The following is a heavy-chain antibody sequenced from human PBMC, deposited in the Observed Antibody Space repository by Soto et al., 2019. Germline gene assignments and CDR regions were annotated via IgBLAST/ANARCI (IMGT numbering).Heavy chain of an antibody. D-gene: IGHD6-6*01. J-gene: IGHJ6*02. CDR1: GYSFTSYW. CDR2: IDPSDSYT. CDR3: ARLEQLVLHYYYGMDV. Sequence: PGESLKISCKGSGYSFTSYWISWVRRMPGKGLEWMGRIDPSDSYTNYSPSFQGHVTISADKSISTAYLQWSSLKASDTAMYYCARLEQLVLHYYYGMDVWGQGTTVTVSS. V-gene: IGHV5-10-1*01.